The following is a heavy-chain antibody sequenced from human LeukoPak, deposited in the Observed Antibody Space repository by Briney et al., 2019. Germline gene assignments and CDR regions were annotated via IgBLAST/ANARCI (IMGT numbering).Heavy chain of an antibody. J-gene: IGHJ6*02. CDR2: ISSSSSTI. CDR1: GFTFSSYS. CDR3: ARVGAGWMPGYYYGMDV. Sequence: GGSLRLSCAASGFTFSSYSTNWVRQAPGKGLEWVSYISSSSSTIYYADSVKGRFTISRDNAKNSLYLQMNSLRAEDAAVYYCARVGAGWMPGYYYGMDVWGQGTTVTVSS. V-gene: IGHV3-48*04. D-gene: IGHD2-2*01.